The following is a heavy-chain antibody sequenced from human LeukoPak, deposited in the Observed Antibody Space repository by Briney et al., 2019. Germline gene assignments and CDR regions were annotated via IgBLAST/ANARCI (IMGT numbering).Heavy chain of an antibody. CDR1: GFTFSDYY. CDR2: ISSSGSTI. J-gene: IGHJ4*02. Sequence: PGGSLRLSCAASGFTFSDYYMSWIRQAPGKGLEWVSYISSSGSTIYYADSVKGRFTISRDNAKNSPYLQMNSLRAEDTAVYYCARRRTRLARSTQIDYWGQGTLVTVSS. D-gene: IGHD2-21*01. V-gene: IGHV3-11*04. CDR3: ARRRTRLARSTQIDY.